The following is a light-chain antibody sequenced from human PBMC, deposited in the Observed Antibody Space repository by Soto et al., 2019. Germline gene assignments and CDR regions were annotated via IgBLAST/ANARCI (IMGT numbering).Light chain of an antibody. V-gene: IGKV3-15*01. Sequence: EIVMTQSPATLSVSPGERATLSCRASQSVVSNLAWYQQKPGQAPRLLIYGSTTRATGIPARFSGRWSETEFTLTISSLQSEDFVFYYCLQYNNWPYTFGQGTKLEIK. CDR2: GST. CDR1: QSVVSN. CDR3: LQYNNWPYT. J-gene: IGKJ2*01.